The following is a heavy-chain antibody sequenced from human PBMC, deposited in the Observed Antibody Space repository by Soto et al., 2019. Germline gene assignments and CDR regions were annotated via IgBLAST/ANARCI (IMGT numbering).Heavy chain of an antibody. D-gene: IGHD2-2*01. CDR1: GFTFSSYA. CDR3: AEEEVPAAHDYYGMDV. J-gene: IGHJ6*02. Sequence: PGGSLRLSCAASGFTFSSYAMSWVRQAPGKGLEWVSAISGSGGSTYYADSVKGRFTISRDNSKNTLYLQMNSLRAEDTAVYYCAEEEVPAAHDYYGMDVWGQGTTVTVSS. V-gene: IGHV3-23*01. CDR2: ISGSGGST.